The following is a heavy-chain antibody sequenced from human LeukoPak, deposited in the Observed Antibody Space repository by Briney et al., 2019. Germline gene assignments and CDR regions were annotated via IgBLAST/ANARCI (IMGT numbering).Heavy chain of an antibody. CDR3: ARSLWPEDY. CDR1: GSAFSSYW. D-gene: IGHD2-21*01. CDR2: INQDGNSQ. Sequence: PGGSLRLSCEASGSAFSSYWASWVRQAPGKGLEWVANINQDGNSQNYVDSVRGRFTISKDNAKNPVYLQMNSLRAEDTAVYYCARSLWPEDYWGQGILVTVSS. J-gene: IGHJ4*02. V-gene: IGHV3-7*01.